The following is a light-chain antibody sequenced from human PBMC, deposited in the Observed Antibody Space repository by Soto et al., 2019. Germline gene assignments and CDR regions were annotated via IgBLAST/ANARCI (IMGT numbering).Light chain of an antibody. CDR2: AAS. J-gene: IGKJ1*01. CDR3: LQDYNYTRT. CDR1: QGIRND. Sequence: AIQMTQSPSSLSASVGHRVTITCRASQGIRNDLGWYQQKPGKAPKLLIYAASSLQSGVPSRFSGSGYGTDLTITISSMQPEDFETYYCLQDYNYTRTFGQGTKVDI. V-gene: IGKV1-6*01.